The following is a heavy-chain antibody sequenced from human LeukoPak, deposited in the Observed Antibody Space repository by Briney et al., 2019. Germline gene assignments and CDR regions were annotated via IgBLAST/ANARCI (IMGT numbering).Heavy chain of an antibody. CDR2: VYNSGST. J-gene: IGHJ2*01. V-gene: IGHV4-59*01. Sequence: SETLSLTCTVSGGSISRYSWSWIRQPPAQGMELIGHVYNSGSTTYNPSLKMRINISMDASKTQFSLTLSSVTPADTAVYYCARERSGIAARPWYCDVWGRGTLVTVSS. CDR1: GGSISRYS. D-gene: IGHD6-6*01. CDR3: ARERSGIAARPWYCDV.